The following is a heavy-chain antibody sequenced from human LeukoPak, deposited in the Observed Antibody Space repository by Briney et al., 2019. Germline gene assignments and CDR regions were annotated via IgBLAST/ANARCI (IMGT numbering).Heavy chain of an antibody. D-gene: IGHD3-22*01. V-gene: IGHV4-30-2*01. Sequence: PSQTLSLTCAVSGGSIGSGGYSWSWIRQPPGKGLEWIGYIYHSGSTYYNPSLKSRVTISVDRSKNQFSLRLSSMTAADTAVYYCARERWEYYYDSSAPHNWFDPWGQGTLVTVSS. CDR1: GGSIGSGGYS. CDR2: IYHSGST. J-gene: IGHJ5*02. CDR3: ARERWEYYYDSSAPHNWFDP.